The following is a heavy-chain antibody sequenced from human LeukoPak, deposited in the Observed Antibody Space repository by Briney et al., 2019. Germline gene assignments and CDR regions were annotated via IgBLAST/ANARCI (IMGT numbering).Heavy chain of an antibody. Sequence: PGGSLRLSCAASGFTFSSYAMSWVRQAPGKGLEWVSTISGRGDSTYYADSVKGRFTISRDNSRNTLYLQMDTLRAEDTAVYYCAKAIAAPVWYFDPWGRGTLVTVSP. CDR3: AKAIAAPVWYFDP. V-gene: IGHV3-23*01. CDR1: GFTFSSYA. D-gene: IGHD6-13*01. CDR2: ISGRGDST. J-gene: IGHJ2*01.